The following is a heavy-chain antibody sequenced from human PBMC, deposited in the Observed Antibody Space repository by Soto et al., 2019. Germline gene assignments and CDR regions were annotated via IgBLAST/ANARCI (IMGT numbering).Heavy chain of an antibody. CDR3: ARQLAYCGGDCFTEPVDY. V-gene: IGHV1-2*02. CDR1: GYTFTAYY. CDR2: INPNSGDT. Sequence: QAQLVQSGAEVKKPGASVKVSCEASGYTFTAYYMHWVRQAPGQGLEWMGWINPNSGDTKYAQKFRGRVTMTRDTSITTVYMELKMLTSDDTAVYYCARQLAYCGGDCFTEPVDYWGPGTLVTVSS. D-gene: IGHD2-21*02. J-gene: IGHJ4*02.